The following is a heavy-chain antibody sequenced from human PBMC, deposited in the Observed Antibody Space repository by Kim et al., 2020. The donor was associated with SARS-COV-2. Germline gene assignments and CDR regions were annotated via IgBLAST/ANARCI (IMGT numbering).Heavy chain of an antibody. CDR2: IIPIVGTP. D-gene: IGHD3-10*01. CDR3: AKAINYYYHPSGPGYPDV. CDR1: EDIFTTYA. J-gene: IGHJ6*01. V-gene: IGHV1-69*06. Sequence: SVKVSCKASEDIFTTYAINWVRQAPGQGLEWMGGIIPIVGTPNYAQSFQGRVTITADKSSSTAYMELSRLRSEDTAVYYCAKAINYYYHPSGPGYPDVW.